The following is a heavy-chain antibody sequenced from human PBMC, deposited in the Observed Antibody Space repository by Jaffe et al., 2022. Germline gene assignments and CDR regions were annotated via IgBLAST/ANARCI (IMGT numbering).Heavy chain of an antibody. CDR3: AGHYDILTGYYNSFDY. CDR2: IYHSGST. Sequence: QVQLQESGPGLVKPSETLSLTCAVSGYSISSGYYWGWIRQPPGKGLEWIGSIYHSGSTYYNPSLKSRVTISVDTSKNQFSLKLSSVTAADTAVYYCAGHYDILTGYYNSFDYWGQGTLVTVSS. V-gene: IGHV4-38-2*01. D-gene: IGHD3-9*01. CDR1: GYSISSGYY. J-gene: IGHJ4*02.